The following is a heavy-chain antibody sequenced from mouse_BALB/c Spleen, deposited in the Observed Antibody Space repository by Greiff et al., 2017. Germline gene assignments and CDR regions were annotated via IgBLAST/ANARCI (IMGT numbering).Heavy chain of an antibody. J-gene: IGHJ4*01. CDR1: GFTFSSYA. CDR3: ARLEGQGAMDY. D-gene: IGHD3-3*01. CDR2: ISSGGST. Sequence: EVKLMESGGGLVKPGGSLKLSCAASGFTFSSYAMSWVRQTPEKRLEWVASISSGGSTYYPDSVKGRFTISRDNARNILYLQMSSLRSEDTAMYYCARLEGQGAMDYWGQGTSVTVSS. V-gene: IGHV5-6-5*01.